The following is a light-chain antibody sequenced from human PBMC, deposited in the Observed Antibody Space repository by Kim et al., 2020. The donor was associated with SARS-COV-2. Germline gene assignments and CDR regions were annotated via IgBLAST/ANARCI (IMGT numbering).Light chain of an antibody. J-gene: IGKJ4*01. V-gene: IGKV3-20*01. CDR1: QSVSSSD. Sequence: EIVLTQSPGTLSLSPGERATLSCRASQSVSSSDLAWYQQKPGQAPRLLIYGASSRATGIPDRFSGSGSGTDFTLTISRLESEDFAVYYCHQYGSSLLTFGGGTKVDIK. CDR2: GAS. CDR3: HQYGSSLLT.